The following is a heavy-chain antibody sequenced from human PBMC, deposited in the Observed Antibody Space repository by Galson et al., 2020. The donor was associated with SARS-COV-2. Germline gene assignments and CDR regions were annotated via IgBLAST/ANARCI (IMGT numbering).Heavy chain of an antibody. CDR3: ARAPMDYYDSSGYYQYYFDY. Sequence: GGSLRLSCAASGFTVSSNYMSWVRQAPGKGLEWVSVIYSGGSTYYADSVKGRFTISRDNSKNTLYLQMNSLRAEDTAVYYCARAPMDYYDSSGYYQYYFDYWGQGTLVTVSS. CDR2: IYSGGST. CDR1: GFTVSSNY. J-gene: IGHJ4*02. V-gene: IGHV3-53*01. D-gene: IGHD3-22*01.